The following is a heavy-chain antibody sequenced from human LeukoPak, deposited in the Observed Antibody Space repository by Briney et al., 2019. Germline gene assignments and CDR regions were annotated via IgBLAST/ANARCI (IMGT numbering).Heavy chain of an antibody. D-gene: IGHD7-27*01. V-gene: IGHV1-46*01. CDR2: INPSGGST. Sequence: ASVKVSCKASGYTFTSYYMHWVRQAPGQGLEWMGIINPSGGSTSYAQKFRGRVTMTRDTSTSTVYMELSSLRSEDTAVYYCAREAGEEAQFDPWGQGTLVTVSS. CDR3: AREAGEEAQFDP. CDR1: GYTFTSYY. J-gene: IGHJ5*02.